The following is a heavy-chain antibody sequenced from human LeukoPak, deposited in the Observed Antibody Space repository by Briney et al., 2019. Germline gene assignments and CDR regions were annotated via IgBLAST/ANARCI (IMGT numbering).Heavy chain of an antibody. D-gene: IGHD2-8*01. J-gene: IGHJ4*02. CDR2: ISGSSYHI. Sequence: GGSLRLSCAASGFTFSTCSMKWVRQAPGKALEWVSSISGSSYHIYYADSVKGRFTISRDNANNLLYLQMNSLRAEDTAVYYCARDLGYCTNGVCHTRFDYWGQGTLVAVSS. CDR1: GFTFSTCS. V-gene: IGHV3-21*01. CDR3: ARDLGYCTNGVCHTRFDY.